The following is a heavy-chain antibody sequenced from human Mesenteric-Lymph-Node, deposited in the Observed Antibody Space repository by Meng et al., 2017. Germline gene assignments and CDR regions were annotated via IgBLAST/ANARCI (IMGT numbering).Heavy chain of an antibody. D-gene: IGHD3-16*02. CDR1: GFTFSSYS. J-gene: IGHJ4*02. CDR3: ARDPAYDYVWGSYPSHFDY. CDR2: ISSSSSYI. Sequence: GESLKISCAASGFTFSSYSMNWVRQAPGKGLEWVSSISSSSSYIYYADSVKGRFTISRDNAKNSLYLQMNSLRAEDTAVYYCARDPAYDYVWGSYPSHFDYWGQGTLVTVSS. V-gene: IGHV3-21*01.